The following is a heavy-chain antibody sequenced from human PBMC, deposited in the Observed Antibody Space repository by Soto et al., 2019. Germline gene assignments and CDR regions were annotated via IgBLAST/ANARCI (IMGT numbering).Heavy chain of an antibody. CDR2: IYSGGNT. V-gene: IGHV3-66*01. J-gene: IGHJ1*01. D-gene: IGHD3-10*01. Sequence: EVQLVESGGGLAQPGGSLRLSCAASGFTVSSNYMSWVRQAPGKGLEWVSVIYSGGNTYYADSVKGRFTISRDNSKNTLYLQMYSLRAEDTAVYYCARDMVRGLYPEYFQHWRQGTLVTVSS. CDR1: GFTVSSNY. CDR3: ARDMVRGLYPEYFQH.